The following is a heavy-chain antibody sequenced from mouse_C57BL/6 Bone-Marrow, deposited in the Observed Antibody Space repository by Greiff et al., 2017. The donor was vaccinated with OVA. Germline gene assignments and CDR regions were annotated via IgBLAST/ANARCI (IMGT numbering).Heavy chain of an antibody. CDR1: GYTFTSYW. D-gene: IGHD1-1*01. Sequence: QVQLQQPGAELVKPGASVKLSCKASGYTFTSYWMQWVKQRPGQGLEWIGEIDPSDSYTNYNQKFKGKATLTVDTSSSTAYMQLSSLTSEDSAVYYCASGTTVVAPDYWGQGTTLTVSS. J-gene: IGHJ2*01. V-gene: IGHV1-50*01. CDR3: ASGTTVVAPDY. CDR2: IDPSDSYT.